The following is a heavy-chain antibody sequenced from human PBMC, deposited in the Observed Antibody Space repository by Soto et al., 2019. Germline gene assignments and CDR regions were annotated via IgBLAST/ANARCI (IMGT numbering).Heavy chain of an antibody. Sequence: QLQLQESGSGLVKPSQTLSLTCAVSGGSISSGGYSRSWIRQPPGKGLEWIGDIYHSGSTYYNPSRKSRLTISVSRSRNQSSLNLSSVTAADTAVYYCARGSDYGEIDYWGQGTLVTVSS. J-gene: IGHJ4*02. D-gene: IGHD4-17*01. CDR2: IYHSGST. V-gene: IGHV4-30-2*01. CDR1: GGSISSGGYS. CDR3: ARGSDYGEIDY.